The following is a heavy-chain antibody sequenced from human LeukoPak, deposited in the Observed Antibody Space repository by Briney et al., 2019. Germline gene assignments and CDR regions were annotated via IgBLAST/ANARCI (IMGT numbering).Heavy chain of an antibody. V-gene: IGHV1-69*06. Sequence: GASVKVSCKASGGTFSSYAISWVRQAPGQGLEWMGGIIPIFGTANYAQKFQGRVTITADKSTSTAYMELSSLRSEDTAVYYCARAELYCSSTSCYNYYYYMDVWGRGTTVTVSS. J-gene: IGHJ6*03. D-gene: IGHD2-2*02. CDR1: GGTFSSYA. CDR2: IIPIFGTA. CDR3: ARAELYCSSTSCYNYYYYMDV.